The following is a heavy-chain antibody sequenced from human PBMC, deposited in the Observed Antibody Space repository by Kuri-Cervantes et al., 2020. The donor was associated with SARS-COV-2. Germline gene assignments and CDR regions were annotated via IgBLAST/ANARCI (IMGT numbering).Heavy chain of an antibody. J-gene: IGHJ4*02. D-gene: IGHD5-12*01. CDR3: ASCRGGGYGCAFDY. V-gene: IGHV4-39*01. CDR1: GGSISSGSYY. CDR2: IYYSGST. Sequence: SETLSLTCTVSGGSISSGSYYWSWIRQPPGKGLEWIGSIYYSGSTYYNPSLKSRVTISVDTSKNQFSLKLSSVTAADTAVYYCASCRGGGYGCAFDYWGQGTLVTVSS.